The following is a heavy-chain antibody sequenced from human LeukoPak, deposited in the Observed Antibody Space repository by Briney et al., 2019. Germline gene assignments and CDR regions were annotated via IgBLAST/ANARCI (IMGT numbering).Heavy chain of an antibody. Sequence: ASVKVSCKASGGTFSSYAISWVRQAPGQGLEWMGGIIPIFGTANYAQKFQGRVTITADESTSTAYMELSSLRSEDTAVYYCASGEPHYYDSSGYYSSFDYWGQGALVTVSS. CDR1: GGTFSSYA. V-gene: IGHV1-69*13. CDR2: IIPIFGTA. J-gene: IGHJ4*02. CDR3: ASGEPHYYDSSGYYSSFDY. D-gene: IGHD3-22*01.